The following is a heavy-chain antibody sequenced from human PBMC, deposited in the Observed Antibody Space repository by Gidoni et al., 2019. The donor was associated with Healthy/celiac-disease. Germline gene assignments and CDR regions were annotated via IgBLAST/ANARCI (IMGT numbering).Heavy chain of an antibody. CDR1: GGTFSSYT. CDR2: IIPILGIA. Sequence: QVQLVQSGAEVKKPGSSVKVSCKASGGTFSSYTISWVRQAPGQGLEWMGRIIPILGIANYAQKFQGRVTITADKSTSTAYMELSSLRSEDTAVYYCARGASSGSFDYWGQGTLVTVSS. D-gene: IGHD3-22*01. CDR3: ARGASSGSFDY. J-gene: IGHJ4*02. V-gene: IGHV1-69*02.